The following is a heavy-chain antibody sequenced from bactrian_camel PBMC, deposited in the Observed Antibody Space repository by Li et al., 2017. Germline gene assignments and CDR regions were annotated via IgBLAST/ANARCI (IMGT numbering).Heavy chain of an antibody. CDR3: AVDEFAPFCDINGGIWMGGRRPTLLT. J-gene: IGHJ6*01. V-gene: IGHV3S54*01. Sequence: QVQLVESGGGSVQAGGSQRLSCAASGYDGTMYCVAWFRQVPGKQREGVAAIDTGGGRTFYADSVKGRFTISRDNAELTLYLHMNSLKPEDTAMYYCAVDEFAPFCDINGGIWMGGRRPTLLTGARGPRSPSP. CDR1: GYDGTMYC. D-gene: IGHD6*01. CDR2: IDTGGGRT.